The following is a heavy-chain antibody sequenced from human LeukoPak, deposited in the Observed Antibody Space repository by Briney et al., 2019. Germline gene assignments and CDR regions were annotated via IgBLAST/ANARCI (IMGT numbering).Heavy chain of an antibody. CDR3: AKKQVLLWFGEYSLFDY. CDR1: GFTFSGYA. Sequence: PGGSLRLSCAASGFTFSGYAMSWVRQAPGKGLEWVSAISGSGGSTYYADSVKGRFTISRDNSKNTLYLQMNSLRAEDTAVYYCAKKQVLLWFGEYSLFDYWGQGTLVTVSS. CDR2: ISGSGGST. D-gene: IGHD3-10*01. J-gene: IGHJ4*02. V-gene: IGHV3-23*01.